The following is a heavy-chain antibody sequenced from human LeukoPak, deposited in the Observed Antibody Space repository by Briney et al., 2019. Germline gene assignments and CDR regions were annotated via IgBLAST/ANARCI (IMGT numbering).Heavy chain of an antibody. CDR3: ARETYFQTRKFDY. Sequence: SETLSLTCAVYGGSFSGYYWSWIRQPPGKGLEWIGEINHSGSTNYNPPLKSRVTISVDTSKNQFSLKLSSVTAADTAVYYCARETYFQTRKFDYWGQGTLVTVSS. CDR2: INHSGST. J-gene: IGHJ4*02. D-gene: IGHD1-26*01. CDR1: GGSFSGYY. V-gene: IGHV4-34*01.